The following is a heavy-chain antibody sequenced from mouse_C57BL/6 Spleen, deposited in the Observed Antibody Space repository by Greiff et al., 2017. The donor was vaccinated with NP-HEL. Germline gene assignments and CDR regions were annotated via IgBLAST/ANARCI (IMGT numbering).Heavy chain of an antibody. Sequence: VQLQQSGAELAKPGASVKLSCKASGYTFTSYWMHWVKQRPGQGLEWIGYINPSSGYTKYNQKFKDKATLTAYKSSSTAYMQLSSLTYEDSAVYYCARDAETGTFFDYWGQGTTLTVSS. CDR2: INPSSGYT. D-gene: IGHD4-1*01. V-gene: IGHV1-7*01. J-gene: IGHJ2*01. CDR1: GYTFTSYW. CDR3: ARDAETGTFFDY.